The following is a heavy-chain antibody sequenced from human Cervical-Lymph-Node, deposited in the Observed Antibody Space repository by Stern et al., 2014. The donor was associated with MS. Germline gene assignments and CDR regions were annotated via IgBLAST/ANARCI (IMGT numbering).Heavy chain of an antibody. V-gene: IGHV5-51*01. CDR1: GYTFTSYW. CDR2: IFPGGADI. CDR3: ARQRYFDY. J-gene: IGHJ4*02. Sequence: EDQLVESGPEVKRPGESLKISCQASGYTFTSYWIGWVRQMPGKGLEWIAIIFPGGADIRYSPAFPGQVPISADKARSSPDWHWNNLKASDTAIYYCARQRYFDYWGQGTLVTVSS.